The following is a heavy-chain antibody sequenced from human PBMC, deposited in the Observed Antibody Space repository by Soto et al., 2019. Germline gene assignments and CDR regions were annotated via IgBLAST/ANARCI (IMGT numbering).Heavy chain of an antibody. D-gene: IGHD2-2*01. CDR1: GFTFSSYA. CDR2: ISYDGSNK. J-gene: IGHJ6*02. Sequence: QVQLVESGGGVVQPGRSLRLSCAASGFTFSSYAMHWVRQAPGKGLKWVAVISYDGSNKYYADSVKGRFTISRDNSKNTLYLQMNSLRAEDTAVYYCARIYCSSTSCHEYYYYGMDVWGQGTTVTVSS. CDR3: ARIYCSSTSCHEYYYYGMDV. V-gene: IGHV3-30-3*01.